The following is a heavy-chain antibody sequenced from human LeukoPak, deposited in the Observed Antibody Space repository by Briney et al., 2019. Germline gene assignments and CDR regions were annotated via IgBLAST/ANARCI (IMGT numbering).Heavy chain of an antibody. Sequence: PGGSLRLSCAASGFTFSSYNMHWVRQAPGKGLEWVALMLSDGSNKYYADSAKGRFTISRDNSKNSLYLQMNSLRTEDTALYYCAKDIRDYYDSSGYPTADYWGQGTLVTVSS. CDR3: AKDIRDYYDSSGYPTADY. D-gene: IGHD3-22*01. CDR1: GFTFSSYN. V-gene: IGHV3-30*02. CDR2: MLSDGSNK. J-gene: IGHJ4*02.